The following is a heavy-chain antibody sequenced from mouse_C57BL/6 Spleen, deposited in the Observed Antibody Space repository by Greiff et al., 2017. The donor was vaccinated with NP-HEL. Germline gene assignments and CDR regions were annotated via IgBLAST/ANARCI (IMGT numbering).Heavy chain of an antibody. CDR3: ARSYSNYLYYAMDY. J-gene: IGHJ4*01. CDR1: GYAFSSSW. CDR2: IYPGDGDT. Sequence: VMLVESGPELVKPGASVKISCKASGYAFSSSWMNWVKQRPGKGLEWIGRIYPGDGDTNYNGKFKGKATLTADKSSSTAYMQLSSLTSEDSAVYFCARSYSNYLYYAMDYWGQGTSVTVSS. V-gene: IGHV1-82*01. D-gene: IGHD2-5*01.